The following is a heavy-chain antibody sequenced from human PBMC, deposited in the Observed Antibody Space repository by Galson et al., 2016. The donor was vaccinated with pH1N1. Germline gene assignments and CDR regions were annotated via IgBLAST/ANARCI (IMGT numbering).Heavy chain of an antibody. V-gene: IGHV1-2*02. Sequence: SVKVSCKASGYSFVRYYMHWVRQVPGQGLEWMGWIDPNSGDTTYNQKFQGRVIMTRDTSIGTVSMGLISLKFDDTAIYYCVRVLRSVVFDYWGQGTLVSVSS. CDR2: IDPNSGDT. CDR3: VRVLRSVVFDY. D-gene: IGHD2-21*01. CDR1: GYSFVRYY. J-gene: IGHJ4*02.